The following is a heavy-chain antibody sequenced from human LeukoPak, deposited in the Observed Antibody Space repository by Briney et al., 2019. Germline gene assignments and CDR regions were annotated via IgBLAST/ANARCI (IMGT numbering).Heavy chain of an antibody. Sequence: SQTLSLTCAISGDSVSSNTGIWNWVRQSPSRGLEWLGRTYYRSKWFIDYALSVKGRMTINPDTSKNQFSLQLNSVTPDDTAVYYCARDKVLNGFDIWGQGTMVTVSS. CDR3: ARDKVLNGFDI. D-gene: IGHD2-8*02. CDR2: TYYRSKWFI. J-gene: IGHJ3*02. CDR1: GDSVSSNTGI. V-gene: IGHV6-1*01.